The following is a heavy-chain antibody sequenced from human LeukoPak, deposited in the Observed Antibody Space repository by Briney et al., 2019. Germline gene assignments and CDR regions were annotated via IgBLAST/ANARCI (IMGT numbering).Heavy chain of an antibody. CDR2: TSSGGGGT. Sequence: GFLRISCSASGFTFCPYSIGWVRQGPGEGLEWGSSTSSGGGGTYYADSVKGRFTISRDNSKNTLYLQMNSLRAEDTAVYYCAKAFSTSRSGAESWGQGTLVTVSS. V-gene: IGHV3-23*01. D-gene: IGHD2-2*01. CDR1: GFTFCPYS. J-gene: IGHJ5*02. CDR3: AKAFSTSRSGAES.